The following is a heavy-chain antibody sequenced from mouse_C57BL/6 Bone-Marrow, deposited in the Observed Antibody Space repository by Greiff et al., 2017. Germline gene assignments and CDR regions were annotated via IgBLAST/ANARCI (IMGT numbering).Heavy chain of an antibody. J-gene: IGHJ2*01. CDR1: GYTFTSYG. Sequence: VQLQQSGAELARPGASVKLSCKASGYTFTSYGISWVKQRTGQGLEWIGEIYPRSGNPYYTEKFKGKATLTADNSSSTAYMELRSLTSEDSAVYFCARSPLLLRYWGQGTTLTVSS. CDR2: IYPRSGNP. V-gene: IGHV1-81*01. CDR3: ARSPLLLRY. D-gene: IGHD1-1*01.